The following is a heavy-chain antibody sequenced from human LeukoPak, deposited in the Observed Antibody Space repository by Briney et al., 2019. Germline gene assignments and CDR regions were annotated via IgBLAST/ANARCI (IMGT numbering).Heavy chain of an antibody. J-gene: IGHJ3*02. V-gene: IGHV3-30*18. D-gene: IGHD6-6*01. CDR1: GFTFSSYG. Sequence: GRSPRLSCAASGFTFSSYGMHWVRQAPGKGLEWVALISFDGSDKSYADSVKGRFTISRDLSKNTLYLQMNSLRPEDTAVYYCAKPYSSSWVGAFDIWGQGTLVTVSS. CDR2: ISFDGSDK. CDR3: AKPYSSSWVGAFDI.